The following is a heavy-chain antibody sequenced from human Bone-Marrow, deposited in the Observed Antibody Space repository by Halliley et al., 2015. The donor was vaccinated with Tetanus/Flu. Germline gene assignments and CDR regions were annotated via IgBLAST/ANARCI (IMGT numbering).Heavy chain of an antibody. D-gene: IGHD7-27*01. V-gene: IGHV5-51*03. J-gene: IGHJ4*02. CDR1: GYSFTNYF. CDR3: AVLLLTGVDF. CDR2: IYPGDSDT. Sequence: QLVQSRAEVKKPGESLKISCQGSGYSFTNYFIGWVRQRPGEGLEWMGLIYPGDSDTRYNSSFQGHVTISADKSINTAYLQWSSLKASDTAIYYCAVLLLTGVDFWGQGTLVTVSS.